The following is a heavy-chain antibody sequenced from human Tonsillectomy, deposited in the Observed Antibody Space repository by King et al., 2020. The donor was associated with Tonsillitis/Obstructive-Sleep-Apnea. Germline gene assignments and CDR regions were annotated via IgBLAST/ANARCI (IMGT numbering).Heavy chain of an antibody. J-gene: IGHJ6*03. CDR1: GFTFSSYA. V-gene: IGHV3-23*04. CDR2: ISGSGTGT. CDR3: AKAFSLGYFYYYMDV. D-gene: IGHD2/OR15-2a*01. Sequence: VQLVEAGGGLVQPGGSLRLSCAASGFTFSSYAMSWVLQAPGKGLEWVSGISGSGTGTYSSDSVKGRFTISRDNSKNTLYLQMNSLRVEDTAVYYCAKAFSLGYFYYYMDVWGKGTTVTVSS.